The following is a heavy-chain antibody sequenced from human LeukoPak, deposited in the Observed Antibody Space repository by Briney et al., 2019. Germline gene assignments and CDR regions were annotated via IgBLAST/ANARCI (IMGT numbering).Heavy chain of an antibody. J-gene: IGHJ4*02. CDR3: ASLRRGELYSLGY. D-gene: IGHD3-16*01. CDR1: GGSFSGYY. CDR2: INHSGST. Sequence: PSDTLSLTCAVYGGSFSGYYWSWIRQPPGKGLEWIGEINHSGSTNYNPSLKSRVTISVDTSKNQFSLKLSSVTAADTAVYYCASLRRGELYSLGYWGQGTLVTVSS. V-gene: IGHV4-34*01.